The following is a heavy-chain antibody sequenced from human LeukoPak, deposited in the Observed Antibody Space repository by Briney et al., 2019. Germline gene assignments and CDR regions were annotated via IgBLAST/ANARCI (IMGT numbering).Heavy chain of an antibody. CDR1: GYIFSTFG. CDR2: ISAYSGNT. CDR3: ARGSADLIQLWLPPLDY. Sequence: GASVRVSCKASGYIFSTFGINWVRQAPGQGLEWMGWISAYSGNTNYAQKFQGRLTMTTDTSTSTAYMEVRSLRYDDTAVYYCARGSADLIQLWLPPLDYWGQGTLVTVSS. J-gene: IGHJ4*02. V-gene: IGHV1-18*01. D-gene: IGHD5-18*01.